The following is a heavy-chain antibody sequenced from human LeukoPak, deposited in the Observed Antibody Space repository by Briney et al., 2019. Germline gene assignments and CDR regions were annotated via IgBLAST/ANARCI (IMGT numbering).Heavy chain of an antibody. CDR3: AKDYIGYAEDFDY. V-gene: IGHV3-23*01. J-gene: IGHJ4*02. Sequence: GGSLRLSCAASGFTFSSYAMSWVRQAPGKGLEWVSSISGSGYSTYYPKSVKGRFSISRDNSKNTLYLEMNSLRAEDTAVYYCAKDYIGYAEDFDYWGQGTLVTVSS. CDR1: GFTFSSYA. CDR2: ISGSGYST. D-gene: IGHD2-2*01.